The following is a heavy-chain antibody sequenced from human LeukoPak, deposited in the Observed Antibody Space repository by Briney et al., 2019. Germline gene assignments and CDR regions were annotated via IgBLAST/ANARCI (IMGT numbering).Heavy chain of an antibody. CDR1: GGSTSSYY. CDR3: ARPTMVRGVILAFDI. Sequence: SETLSLTCTVSGGSTSSYYWSWIRQPPGKGLEWIGYIYYSGSTNYNPSLKSRVTISVDTSKNQFSLKLSSVTAADTAVYYCARPTMVRGVILAFDIWGQGTMVTVSS. J-gene: IGHJ3*02. V-gene: IGHV4-59*01. D-gene: IGHD3-10*01. CDR2: IYYSGST.